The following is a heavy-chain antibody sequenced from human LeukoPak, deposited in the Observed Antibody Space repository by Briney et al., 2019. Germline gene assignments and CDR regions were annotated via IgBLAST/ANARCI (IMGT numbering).Heavy chain of an antibody. D-gene: IGHD6-6*01. CDR1: GFTFSTSG. Sequence: GGSLRLSCAASGFTFSTSGMSWVRQAPGMRLEWVSGISDTGSKTYYAESVKGRFTISRDNSKNTLSLQMNSLRAEDTALYYCAKRVSYSSSSVYFDSWGQGTLVTVSS. V-gene: IGHV3-23*01. CDR2: ISDTGSKT. J-gene: IGHJ4*02. CDR3: AKRVSYSSSSVYFDS.